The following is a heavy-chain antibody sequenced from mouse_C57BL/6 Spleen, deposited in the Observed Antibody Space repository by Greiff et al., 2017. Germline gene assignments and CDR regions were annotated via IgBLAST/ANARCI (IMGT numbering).Heavy chain of an antibody. D-gene: IGHD2-10*01. Sequence: EVQRVESGGGLVQPGGSLSLSCAASGFTFTDYYMSWVRQPPGKALEWLGFIRNKANGYTTEYSASVKGRFTISRDNSHSILYLQMDALRAEDSATYYCARYKGGRILLPSGYAMDYWGQGTSVTVSS. CDR2: IRNKANGYTT. V-gene: IGHV7-3*01. J-gene: IGHJ4*01. CDR1: GFTFTDYY. CDR3: ARYKGGRILLPSGYAMDY.